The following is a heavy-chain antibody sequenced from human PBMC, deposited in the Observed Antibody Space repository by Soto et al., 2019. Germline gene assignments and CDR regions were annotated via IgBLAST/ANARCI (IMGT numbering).Heavy chain of an antibody. CDR3: ARRYGGTLDC. J-gene: IGHJ4*02. Sequence: QVQLQESGPGLVKPSETLSLTCTVSGGSISSYYWSWIRQPPGKGLEWIGYIYYSGSTNYNPSLQSRVTISVDTSKNQFSLKLSSVTAADTAVYYCARRYGGTLDCWGQGTLVTVSS. CDR2: IYYSGST. D-gene: IGHD4-17*01. V-gene: IGHV4-59*08. CDR1: GGSISSYY.